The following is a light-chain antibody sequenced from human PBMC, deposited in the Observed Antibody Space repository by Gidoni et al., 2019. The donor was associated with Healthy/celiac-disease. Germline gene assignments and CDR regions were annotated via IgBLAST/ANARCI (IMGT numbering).Light chain of an antibody. CDR1: QSVSSSY. CDR3: PQYGSSPVA. J-gene: IGKJ1*01. CDR2: GAS. V-gene: IGKV3-20*01. Sequence: EIVLTQSPGTLSLSPGERATLACRASQSVSSSYLAWYQQKPGQAPRLLIYGASSRATGIPDRFSGSGSGTDFTLTISRLEPEDFAVYYCPQYGSSPVAFGQGTKVEIK.